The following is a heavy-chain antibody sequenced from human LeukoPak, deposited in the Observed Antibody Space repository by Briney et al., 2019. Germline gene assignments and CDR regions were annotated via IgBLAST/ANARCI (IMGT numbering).Heavy chain of an antibody. V-gene: IGHV3-21*01. Sequence: KTGGSLRLSCAASGFTFSSYSMNWVRHAPGKGLEWVSVISSGSYTIYYADSVKGRFTISRDNAKNSLYLQMNSLRAEDTAVYYCATSAVGGPNDYWGQGTLVTVSS. CDR3: ATSAVGGPNDY. CDR1: GFTFSSYS. J-gene: IGHJ4*02. D-gene: IGHD6-13*01. CDR2: ISSGSYTI.